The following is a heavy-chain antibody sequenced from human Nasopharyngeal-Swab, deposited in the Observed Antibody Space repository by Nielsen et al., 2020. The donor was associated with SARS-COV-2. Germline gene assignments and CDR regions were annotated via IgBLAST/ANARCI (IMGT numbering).Heavy chain of an antibody. Sequence: GESLKISCAASGFTFSSYAMSWVRQAPGKGLEWVSAISGSGGSTYYADSVKGRFTISRDNSKNTLYLQMNSLRAEDTAVYYCAKDRWRVATFFYYWGQGTLVTVSS. V-gene: IGHV3-23*01. CDR2: ISGSGGST. CDR1: GFTFSSYA. D-gene: IGHD5-12*01. CDR3: AKDRWRVATFFYY. J-gene: IGHJ4*02.